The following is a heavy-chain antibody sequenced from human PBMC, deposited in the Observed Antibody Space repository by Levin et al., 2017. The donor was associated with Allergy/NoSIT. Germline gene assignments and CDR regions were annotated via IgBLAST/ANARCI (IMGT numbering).Heavy chain of an antibody. CDR1: GGSFSGYY. CDR2: INHSGST. V-gene: IGHV4-34*01. J-gene: IGHJ6*02. Sequence: SQTLSLTCAVYGGSFSGYYWSWIRQPPGKGLEWIGEINHSGSTNYNPSLKSRVTISVDTSKNQFSLKLSSVTAADTAVYYCARVRRKDYYDSSGYTNYYYYGMDVWGQGTTVTVSS. D-gene: IGHD3-22*01. CDR3: ARVRRKDYYDSSGYTNYYYYGMDV.